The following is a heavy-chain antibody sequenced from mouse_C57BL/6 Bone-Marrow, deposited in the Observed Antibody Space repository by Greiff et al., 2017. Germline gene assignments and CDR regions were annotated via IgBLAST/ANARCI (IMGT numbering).Heavy chain of an antibody. CDR2: IDPSDSYT. CDR1: GYTFTSYW. D-gene: IGHD1-1*01. Sequence: QVQLQQPGAELVRPGTSVKLSCKASGYTFTSYWMHWVKQRPGQGLEWIGVIDPSDSYTNYNQKFKGKATLTVDTSSSTAYMQLSSLTSADSAVYDCASPLYYGSSYWYFDVWGTGTTVTVSS. V-gene: IGHV1-59*01. CDR3: ASPLYYGSSYWYFDV. J-gene: IGHJ1*03.